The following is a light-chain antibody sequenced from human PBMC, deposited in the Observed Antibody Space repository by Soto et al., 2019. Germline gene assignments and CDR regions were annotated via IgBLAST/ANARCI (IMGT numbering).Light chain of an antibody. CDR3: QQYNNWPPCT. V-gene: IGKV3-15*01. Sequence: EVVLTQSPGTLSLSPGDRATLSCRASQSVTSNYLAWYQQKPGQAPRLLIYGASTRATGIPARFSGSGSGTEFNLSISSLQSEDFAVYYCQQYNNWPPCTFGQGTKVDIK. CDR2: GAS. CDR1: QSVTSN. J-gene: IGKJ1*01.